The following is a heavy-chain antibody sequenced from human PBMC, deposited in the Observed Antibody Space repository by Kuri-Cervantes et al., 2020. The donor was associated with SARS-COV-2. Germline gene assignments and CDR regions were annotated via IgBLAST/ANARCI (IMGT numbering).Heavy chain of an antibody. Sequence: ASVKVSCKASGYTFTSYGISWVRQAPGQGLEWMGWISAYSGGTNYAQKFQGRVTMTRDTSISTAYMELSRLRSDDTAVYYCARGSIFSDTGGWYFDYWGQGTLVTVSS. CDR2: ISAYSGGT. CDR3: ARGSIFSDTGGWYFDY. V-gene: IGHV1-2*02. J-gene: IGHJ4*02. CDR1: GYTFTSYG. D-gene: IGHD3-10*01.